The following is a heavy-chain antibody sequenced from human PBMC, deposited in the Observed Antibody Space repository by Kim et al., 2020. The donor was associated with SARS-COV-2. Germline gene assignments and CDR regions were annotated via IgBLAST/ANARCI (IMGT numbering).Heavy chain of an antibody. Sequence: SVKVSCKASGGTFSSYAISWVRQAPGQGLEWMGGIIPIFGTANYAQKFQGRVTITADESTSTAYMELSSLRSEDTAVYYCARDLSSSGVSGRYGMDVWGQGTTVTVSS. V-gene: IGHV1-69*13. D-gene: IGHD6-6*01. CDR1: GGTFSSYA. CDR3: ARDLSSSGVSGRYGMDV. CDR2: IIPIFGTA. J-gene: IGHJ6*02.